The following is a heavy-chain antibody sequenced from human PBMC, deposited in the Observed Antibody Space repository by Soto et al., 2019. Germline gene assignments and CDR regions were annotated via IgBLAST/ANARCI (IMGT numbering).Heavy chain of an antibody. CDR1: GFTFSSYA. V-gene: IGHV3-30-3*01. CDR3: ARIAGENYYYYYGMDV. D-gene: IGHD3-16*01. J-gene: IGHJ6*02. CDR2: ISYDGSNK. Sequence: QVQLVESGGGVVQPGRSLRLSCAASGFTFSSYAMHWVRQAPGKGLEWVAVISYDGSNKYYADSVKGRFTISRDNSKNTLYLQMNNLRAEDTAVYYCARIAGENYYYYYGMDVWGQGTTVTVS.